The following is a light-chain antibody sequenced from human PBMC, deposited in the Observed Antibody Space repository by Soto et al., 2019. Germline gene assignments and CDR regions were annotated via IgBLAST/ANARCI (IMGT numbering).Light chain of an antibody. Sequence: EIVLTQSPATLSLSPGERATVSCMASQSVSSYLAWYQQKPGQAPRLLIYDASNRATGIPARFSGSGSGTDFTLTISSLEPEDFAVYYCQQRSNWPPTWTFGQGTKVDIK. V-gene: IGKV3-11*01. CDR1: QSVSSY. J-gene: IGKJ1*01. CDR2: DAS. CDR3: QQRSNWPPTWT.